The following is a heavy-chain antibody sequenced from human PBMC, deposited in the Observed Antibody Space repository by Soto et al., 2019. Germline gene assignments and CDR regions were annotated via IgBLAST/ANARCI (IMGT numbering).Heavy chain of an antibody. CDR3: ARAPYYYDSSGYFPQRYYFDY. Sequence: AASVKVSCKASGGTFSSYAISWVRQAPGQGLEWMGGIIPIFGTANYAQKFQGRVTITADKSTSTAYMELSSLRSEDTAVYYCARAPYYYDSSGYFPQRYYFDYWGQGTPVTVSS. J-gene: IGHJ4*02. CDR2: IIPIFGTA. D-gene: IGHD3-22*01. V-gene: IGHV1-69*06. CDR1: GGTFSSYA.